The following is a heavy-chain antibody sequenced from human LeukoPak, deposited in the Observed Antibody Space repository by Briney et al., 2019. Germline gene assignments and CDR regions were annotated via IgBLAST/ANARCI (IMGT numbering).Heavy chain of an antibody. V-gene: IGHV3-30*04. Sequence: GGSLRLSCTASGFTFSSYTMHWVRRAPGKGLEWVAVISHDGNIKYHADSMKDRFIISRDNSRNTLYLQMNNLRPEDTAVYSCARAKYYDSRGYSVREAYDIWGQGTMVTVSS. J-gene: IGHJ3*02. CDR2: ISHDGNIK. CDR3: ARAKYYDSRGYSVREAYDI. D-gene: IGHD3-22*01. CDR1: GFTFSSYT.